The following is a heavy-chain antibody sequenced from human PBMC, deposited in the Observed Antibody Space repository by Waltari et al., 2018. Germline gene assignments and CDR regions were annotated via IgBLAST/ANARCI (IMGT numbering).Heavy chain of an antibody. D-gene: IGHD4-17*01. CDR3: VKDLANTVTTNFDS. Sequence: SVKGRFTISRDNSKDTLSLQMSNLRPEDTAVYYCVKDLANTVTTNFDSWGQGVLVTVSS. J-gene: IGHJ4*02. V-gene: IGHV3-23*01.